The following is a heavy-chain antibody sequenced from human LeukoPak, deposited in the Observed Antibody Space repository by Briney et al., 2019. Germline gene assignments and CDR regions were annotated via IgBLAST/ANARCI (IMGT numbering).Heavy chain of an antibody. CDR3: ARPHSSGSSGWFHP. CDR2: IYPGDSDT. Sequence: GESLKISCKGSGYSFTSYWIGWVRQMPGKGLEWMGIIYPGDSDTRYRPSFQGEVTISPDKAISTAYRQWSSLKASDTAMYSCARPHSSGSSGWFHPWGQGTLVTVSS. J-gene: IGHJ5*02. V-gene: IGHV5-51*01. D-gene: IGHD6-19*01. CDR1: GYSFTSYW.